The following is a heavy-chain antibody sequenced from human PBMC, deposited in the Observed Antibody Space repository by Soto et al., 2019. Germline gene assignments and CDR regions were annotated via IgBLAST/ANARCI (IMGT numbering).Heavy chain of an antibody. D-gene: IGHD3-16*01. CDR1: GYIFVNYG. CDR2: ISPYSGNT. CDR3: AMVDNYVTPPPQDV. Sequence: QVQLVQSGDEVRKPGSSVKVSCKASGYIFVNYGISWVRQAPGQGLEWMGWISPYSGNTHYATKVQGRLTMTTDTSTSTAYMDLAIFTSDDTAVYYCAMVDNYVTPPPQDVWGQGTTVTVSS. J-gene: IGHJ6*02. V-gene: IGHV1-18*01.